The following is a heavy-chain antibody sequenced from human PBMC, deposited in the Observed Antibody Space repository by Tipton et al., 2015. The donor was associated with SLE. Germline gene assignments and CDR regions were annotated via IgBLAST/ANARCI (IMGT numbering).Heavy chain of an antibody. D-gene: IGHD3-10*01. CDR3: ASLRTEYYYGSRADY. V-gene: IGHV4-34*01. CDR2: INHSGST. Sequence: TLSLTCAVYGGSFSGYYWSWIRQPPGKGLEWIGEINHSGSTNYNPSLKSGVTISVDTSKNQFSLKLSSVTAADTAVYYCASLRTEYYYGSRADYWGQGTLVTVSS. CDR1: GGSFSGYY. J-gene: IGHJ4*02.